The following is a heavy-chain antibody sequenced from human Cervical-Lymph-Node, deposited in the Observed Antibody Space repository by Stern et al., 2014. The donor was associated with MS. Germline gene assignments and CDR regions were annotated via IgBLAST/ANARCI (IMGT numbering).Heavy chain of an antibody. V-gene: IGHV3-30*18. J-gene: IGHJ4*02. Sequence: VQLVKSGGGVVQPGRSLRLSCEASGLHFSSYGMHWVRQAPGKEPEWVAVISKDGSTKSSAGSGKGRFTVSRDNSKNTLFLQMNSLRREDTAVYYCAKAWGHWGQGTLVIVSS. CDR2: ISKDGSTK. CDR3: AKAWGH. CDR1: GLHFSSYG. D-gene: IGHD7-27*01.